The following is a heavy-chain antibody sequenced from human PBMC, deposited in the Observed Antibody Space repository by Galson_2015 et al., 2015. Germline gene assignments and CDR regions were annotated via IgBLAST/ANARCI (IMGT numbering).Heavy chain of an antibody. J-gene: IGHJ6*03. CDR3: ARVGYCTTTNCYAGSYYMDV. CDR2: ISSSGRAI. D-gene: IGHD2-2*01. CDR1: GFAFSNYE. V-gene: IGHV3-48*03. Sequence: SLRLSCAASGFAFSNYEMNWVRQAPGKGLEWVSYISSSGRAIYYADSVKGRFTISRDNAKNSLYLQMNSLRAEDTAVYYCARVGYCTTTNCYAGSYYMDVWGRGTTVTVSS.